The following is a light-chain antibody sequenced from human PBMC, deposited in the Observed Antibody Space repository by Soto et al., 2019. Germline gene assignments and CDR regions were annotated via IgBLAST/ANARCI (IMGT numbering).Light chain of an antibody. CDR1: QGVGSW. CDR3: QQTHSLPLT. Sequence: IQMTQSPSSVSASVGDRVTMSCRASQGVGSWLAWYQQKPGKAPNLLIYATSSLQSGVPSRFSGSGSGTDFTLTISSLQPEDFETYYCQQTHSLPLTFGRGTKVDI. V-gene: IGKV1-12*01. CDR2: ATS. J-gene: IGKJ3*01.